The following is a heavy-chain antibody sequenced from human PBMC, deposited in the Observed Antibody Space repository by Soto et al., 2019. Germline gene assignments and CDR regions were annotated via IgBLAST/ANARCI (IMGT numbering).Heavy chain of an antibody. V-gene: IGHV1-3*01. CDR2: IDAGKDNT. J-gene: IGHJ5*01. CDR1: GYSLSKYA. Sequence: ASVKVSCKASGYSLSKYAIHWVRQAPGQRLEWMGWIDAGKDNTKYSQKFQDRVTISRYTSANLVYMELRSLRSEETGVYYCARDGALLEWLFPKTNWFDSWGQGTLVTVSS. D-gene: IGHD3-3*01. CDR3: ARDGALLEWLFPKTNWFDS.